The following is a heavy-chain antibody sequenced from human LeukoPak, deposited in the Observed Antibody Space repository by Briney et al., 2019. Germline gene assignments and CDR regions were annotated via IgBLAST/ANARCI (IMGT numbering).Heavy chain of an antibody. CDR2: IYYSGST. CDR1: GGSISSGGYY. D-gene: IGHD6-13*01. J-gene: IGHJ4*02. Sequence: SETLSLTCTVSGGSISSGGYYWSWIRQHPGKGLEWIGYIYYSGSTYYNPSLKSRVTISVDTSKNQFSLKLSSVTAADTAVYYCARDSRRQQLGAYWGQGTLVTVSS. CDR3: ARDSRRQQLGAY. V-gene: IGHV4-31*03.